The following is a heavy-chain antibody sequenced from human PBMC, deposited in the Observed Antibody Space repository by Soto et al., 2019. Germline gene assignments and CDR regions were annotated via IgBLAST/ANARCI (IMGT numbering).Heavy chain of an antibody. CDR2: INEDSTYI. V-gene: IGHV3-21*01. Sequence: EVHLVESGGGLVKPGGSLRLSCTASGFAFNTYSMNWVRQAPGKGLEWVSSINEDSTYIYYADSLRGRITISRDNAKDSLFLQMYSLRPDDTAVYYCVRDLGRYFRSGYMDLWGDGATVTVSS. CDR3: VRDLGRYFRSGYMDL. J-gene: IGHJ6*03. CDR1: GFAFNTYS. D-gene: IGHD3-9*01.